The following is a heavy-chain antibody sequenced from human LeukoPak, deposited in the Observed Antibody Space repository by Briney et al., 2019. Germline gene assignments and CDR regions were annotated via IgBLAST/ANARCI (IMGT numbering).Heavy chain of an antibody. CDR2: IIPILCTA. CDR1: RGTFSSYA. Sequence: GASVKVSRKASRGTFSSYAISWVRQAPGRGVAWMGGIIPILCTANSAQKFQGRVTITADKSTSTAYTELSSLRSEDTAVYYCARGGVYYDFWSGYHDAFDSWGQATMVTVSS. V-gene: IGHV1-69*06. J-gene: IGHJ3*02. CDR3: ARGGVYYDFWSGYHDAFDS. D-gene: IGHD3-3*01.